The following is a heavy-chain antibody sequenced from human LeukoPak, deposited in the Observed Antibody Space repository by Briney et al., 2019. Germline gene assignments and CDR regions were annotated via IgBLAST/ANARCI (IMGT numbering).Heavy chain of an antibody. D-gene: IGHD3-3*01. J-gene: IGHJ3*02. CDR1: GGSISSGSYY. CDR3: AQATWSGYHGAFDI. V-gene: IGHV4-61*02. CDR2: IYTSGST. Sequence: LSLTCTVSGGSISSGSYYWSWIRQPGGKGLEWIGRIYTSGSTNYNPSIKSRVTISVNTSKNQFSLKLSSVTAADTAVYYCAQATWSGYHGAFDIWGQGTMVTVSS.